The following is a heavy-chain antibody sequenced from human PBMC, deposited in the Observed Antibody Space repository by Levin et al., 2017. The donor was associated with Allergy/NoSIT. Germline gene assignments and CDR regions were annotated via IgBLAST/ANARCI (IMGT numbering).Heavy chain of an antibody. D-gene: IGHD6-13*01. CDR1: GFSLSTTGVG. Sequence: SGPTLVKPTQTLTLTCTFSGFSLSTTGVGVGWVRQPPGKALEWLALIYWDDDKRYSPSLKSRLTITKDTSKNQVVLIMTNMDPVDTATYSCATGGSWYGGGYFDLWGRGTLVTVSS. CDR2: IYWDDDK. CDR3: ATGGSWYGGGYFDL. J-gene: IGHJ2*01. V-gene: IGHV2-5*02.